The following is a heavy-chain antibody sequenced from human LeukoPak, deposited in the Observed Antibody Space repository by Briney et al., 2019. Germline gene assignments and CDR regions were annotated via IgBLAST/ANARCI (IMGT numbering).Heavy chain of an antibody. Sequence: GGSLRLSCAASGFSVSNNYMSWVRQAPGKGLEWVSVIYGADNTYYADSVRGRFTVSRDNSKNTVYLQMNSLRAEDTAVHYCARDGGNLRSKVGMDVWGQGTTVTVSS. CDR2: IYGADNT. D-gene: IGHD4-23*01. CDR3: ARDGGNLRSKVGMDV. V-gene: IGHV3-66*01. J-gene: IGHJ6*02. CDR1: GFSVSNNY.